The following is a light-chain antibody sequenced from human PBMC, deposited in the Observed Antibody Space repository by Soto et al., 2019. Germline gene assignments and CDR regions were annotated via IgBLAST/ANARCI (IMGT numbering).Light chain of an antibody. V-gene: IGKV1-27*01. Sequence: DFQMTQSPSSLSASVGDRVTITCRASQGIGNFLAWYQHKPGKVPKLLIYAASTLQSGDPSRFSGSGSRTDFTLTISSPQPEDVATYYCQKYKSAPSLTFGGGTKVEIK. CDR3: QKYKSAPSLT. CDR2: AAS. J-gene: IGKJ4*01. CDR1: QGIGNF.